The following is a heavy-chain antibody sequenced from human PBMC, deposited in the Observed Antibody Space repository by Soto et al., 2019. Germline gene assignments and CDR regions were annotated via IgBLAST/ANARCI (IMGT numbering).Heavy chain of an antibody. CDR1: GGSIGRYY. CDR2: VSYSGAT. Sequence: PSETLSLTCSVSGGSIGRYYWSWVRQAPGKGLEWIAYVSYSGATRYNPSLKSRVTMSVDTSKNQFSLKLRSVIVADTAVYHCARFVRSCSGTTCYTRADVWGQGTTVTVSS. D-gene: IGHD2-2*02. CDR3: ARFVRSCSGTTCYTRADV. J-gene: IGHJ6*02. V-gene: IGHV4-59*01.